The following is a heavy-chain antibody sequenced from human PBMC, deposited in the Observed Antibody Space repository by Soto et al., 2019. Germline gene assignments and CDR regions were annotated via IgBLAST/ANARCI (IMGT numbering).Heavy chain of an antibody. D-gene: IGHD2-8*01. Sequence: GASVKVSCKASGYTFTIDVMHWVRQAPGQRLEWMGWINAGNGNTKYSQNFQGGVTITRDTSASTAYMEVSSLRSEDTAVYYCARGITSGHPQYFQHWGQGXLVTVSS. CDR3: ARGITSGHPQYFQH. J-gene: IGHJ1*01. CDR1: GYTFTIDV. CDR2: INAGNGNT. V-gene: IGHV1-3*01.